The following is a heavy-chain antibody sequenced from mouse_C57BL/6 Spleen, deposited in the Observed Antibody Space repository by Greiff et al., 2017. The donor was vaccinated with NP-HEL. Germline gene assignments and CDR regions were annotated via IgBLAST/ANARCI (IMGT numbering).Heavy chain of an antibody. CDR3: TTRGLRTGYFDV. Sequence: VQLQQSGAELVRPGASVKLSCTASGFNIKDYYMHWVKQRPEQGLEWIGRIDPEAGDTEYAPKFQGKATMPADTSSNTAYLQLSSLTSEDTAVYYCTTRGLRTGYFDVWGTGTTVTVSS. D-gene: IGHD3-1*01. J-gene: IGHJ1*03. CDR1: GFNIKDYY. CDR2: IDPEAGDT. V-gene: IGHV14-1*01.